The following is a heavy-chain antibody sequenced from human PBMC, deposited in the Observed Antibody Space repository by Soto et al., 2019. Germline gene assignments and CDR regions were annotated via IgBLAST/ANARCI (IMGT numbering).Heavy chain of an antibody. CDR2: IYPGDSDT. D-gene: IGHD1-20*01. J-gene: IGHJ4*02. V-gene: IGHV5-51*01. Sequence: GESLKISCKGSGYSFTSYWIAWVRQMPGKGLEWMGIIYPGDSDTRYSPSFQGQVTISADNSISTAYLQWSCLKATDTAMYYCARGLTATLDPYHLDYWGQGTLVTAPQ. CDR3: ARGLTATLDPYHLDY. CDR1: GYSFTSYW.